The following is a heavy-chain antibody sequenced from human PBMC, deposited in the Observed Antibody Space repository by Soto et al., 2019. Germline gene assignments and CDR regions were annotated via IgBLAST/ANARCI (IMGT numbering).Heavy chain of an antibody. V-gene: IGHV3-30*18. J-gene: IGHJ3*01. CDR1: GFIFRHYG. D-gene: IGHD6-13*01. CDR2: IAYDGTNA. Sequence: QVQLVESGGGVVQPGRSLSLSCAAAGFIFRHYGMHWVRQAPGKGLEWAAVIAYDGTNAYYADSVKGRFTISRDNSNNTLYLQMNSLRADATALYYCAKLLTTAGSDVFDVWCLGTLVTVSS. CDR3: AKLLTTAGSDVFDV.